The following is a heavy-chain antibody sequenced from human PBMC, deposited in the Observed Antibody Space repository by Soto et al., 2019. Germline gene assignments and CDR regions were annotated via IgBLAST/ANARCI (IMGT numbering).Heavy chain of an antibody. J-gene: IGHJ4*02. V-gene: IGHV3-30*18. CDR2: ISYDGSNK. CDR3: AKGHYDFWSGYYGVDY. CDR1: GFTFSSYG. D-gene: IGHD3-3*01. Sequence: QVQLVESGGGVVQPGRSLRLSCAASGFTFSSYGMHWVRQAPGKGLEWVAVISYDGSNKYYADSVKGRFTISRDNSKNTLYLQMNSLRAEDTAVYYCAKGHYDFWSGYYGVDYWGQGTLVTVSS.